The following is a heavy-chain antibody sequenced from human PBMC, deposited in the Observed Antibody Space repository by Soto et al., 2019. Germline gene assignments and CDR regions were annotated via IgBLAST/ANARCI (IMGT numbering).Heavy chain of an antibody. D-gene: IGHD6-6*01. J-gene: IGHJ6*02. CDR2: IKHRGST. Sequence: SETMSLTCAVYGGSFSGYYWSWIRQPAGKGPERIGDIKHRGSTNYNPSLKSRVNISVDTSKNQVSLKLSSVTAADKAGYYGARVGTARPVRYYYYGMDVWGQGTTVTSP. CDR3: ARVGTARPVRYYYYGMDV. V-gene: IGHV4-34*01. CDR1: GGSFSGYY.